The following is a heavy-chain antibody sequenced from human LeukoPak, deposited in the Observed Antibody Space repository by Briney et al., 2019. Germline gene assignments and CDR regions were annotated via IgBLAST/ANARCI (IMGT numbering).Heavy chain of an antibody. V-gene: IGHV4-59*01. Sequence: PSETLSLTCTVSGGSISSYYWSWIRQPPGKGLEWIGYIYYSGSTKYNPSLKSRVTISVDTSKNQFSLNLSSVTAADTAVYYCARVFYSSSWAQYYYYMDVWGKGTTVTVSS. D-gene: IGHD6-13*01. CDR2: IYYSGST. CDR3: ARVFYSSSWAQYYYYMDV. CDR1: GGSISSYY. J-gene: IGHJ6*03.